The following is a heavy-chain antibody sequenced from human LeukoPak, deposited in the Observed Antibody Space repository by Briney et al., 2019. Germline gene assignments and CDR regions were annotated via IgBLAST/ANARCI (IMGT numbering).Heavy chain of an antibody. J-gene: IGHJ6*03. CDR3: ARGAIHYYDSSGYSTYYYMDV. V-gene: IGHV1-69*05. Sequence: EASVKVSCKASGGTFSSFAISWVRQALGQGLEWMGGIIPIFGTANYAQKFQGRVTITTDESTSTAYMELSSLRSEDTAVYYCARGAIHYYDSSGYSTYYYMDVWGKGTTVTVSS. CDR1: GGTFSSFA. CDR2: IIPIFGTA. D-gene: IGHD3-22*01.